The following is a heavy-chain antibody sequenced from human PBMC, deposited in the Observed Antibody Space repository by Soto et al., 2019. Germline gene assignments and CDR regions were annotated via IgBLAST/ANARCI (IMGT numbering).Heavy chain of an antibody. Sequence: TLSLACAVPVGSISSGGYSWSCILQPPGKGLEWIGYIYHSVSTYYNPSLKSRVTISVDRSKNQFSLKLSSVTAADTAVYYCARGGRRDFDYWGQGTLVTVSS. D-gene: IGHD3-10*01. CDR1: VGSISSGGYS. CDR2: IYHSVST. J-gene: IGHJ4*02. V-gene: IGHV4-30-2*01. CDR3: ARGGRRDFDY.